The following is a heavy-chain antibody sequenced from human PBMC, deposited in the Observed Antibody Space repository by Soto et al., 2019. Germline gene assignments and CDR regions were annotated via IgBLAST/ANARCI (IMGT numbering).Heavy chain of an antibody. CDR2: IDTSGST. Sequence: SETLSLTCTVSGGSISNYYCNWIRQPAGKGLEWIGRIDTSGSTNYNPSLKSRVTMSVDTSKQEFSLKLGSVTAADTALYYCARGGQDFWSGPFDYWGRGALVTVSS. V-gene: IGHV4-4*07. CDR3: ARGGQDFWSGPFDY. J-gene: IGHJ4*02. D-gene: IGHD3-3*01. CDR1: GGSISNYY.